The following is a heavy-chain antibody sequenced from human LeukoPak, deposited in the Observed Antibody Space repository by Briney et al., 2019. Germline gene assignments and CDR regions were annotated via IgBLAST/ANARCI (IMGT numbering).Heavy chain of an antibody. CDR1: GGSISSGGYY. V-gene: IGHV4-31*03. J-gene: IGHJ2*01. CDR3: ARPPYCSGGSCFSGGYWYFDL. Sequence: PSQTLSLTCTVSGGSISSGGYYWSWIRQHPGKGLEWIGYIYYSGSTYYNPSLKSRVTISVDTSKNQFSLKLSSVTAADTAVYYCARPPYCSGGSCFSGGYWYFDLWGRGTLVTVSS. CDR2: IYYSGST. D-gene: IGHD2-15*01.